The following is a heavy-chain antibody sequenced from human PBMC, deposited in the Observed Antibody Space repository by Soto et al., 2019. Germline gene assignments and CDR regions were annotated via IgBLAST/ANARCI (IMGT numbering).Heavy chain of an antibody. J-gene: IGHJ6*02. D-gene: IGHD3-10*01. Sequence: QVQLQQWGAGLLKPSETLSLTCAVYGGSFSGYYWSWIRQPPGKGLEWIGEINHSGSTNYNPSLQSRVAISVDTSKGQFSLKLSCVSAADTAVYYCARTKDYYGSGSSVCADYFYYGMDGWGQGTTVTVSS. CDR2: INHSGST. CDR1: GGSFSGYY. CDR3: ARTKDYYGSGSSVCADYFYYGMDG. V-gene: IGHV4-34*01.